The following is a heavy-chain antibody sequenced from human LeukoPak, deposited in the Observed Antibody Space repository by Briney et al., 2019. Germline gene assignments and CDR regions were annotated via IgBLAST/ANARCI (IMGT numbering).Heavy chain of an antibody. CDR1: GFTVSSNY. CDR2: IYSGGST. D-gene: IGHD4-17*01. Sequence: TGGSLRLSCAASGFTVSSNYMSWVRQAPGKGLEWVSVIYSGGSTYYADSVKGRFTISRDNSKNTLYLQMNSLRAEDTAVYYCARETTVTSAGILDYWGQGTLVTVSS. V-gene: IGHV3-53*01. CDR3: ARETTVTSAGILDY. J-gene: IGHJ4*02.